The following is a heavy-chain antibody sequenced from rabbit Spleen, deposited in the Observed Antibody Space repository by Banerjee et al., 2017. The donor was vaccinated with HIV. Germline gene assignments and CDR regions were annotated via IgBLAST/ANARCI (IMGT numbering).Heavy chain of an antibody. CDR1: GFSFSDRDV. V-gene: IGHV1S45*01. CDR2: IYSGSSADT. J-gene: IGHJ4*01. Sequence: QEHLEESGGGLVKPEGSLTLTCKASGFSFSDRDVMCWVRQAPGKGLEWIACIYSGSSADTYYASWAKGRFTISKTSSTTVDLKMTSLTAADTATYFCARETSSGWGIMAFYFSLWGPGTLVTVS. D-gene: IGHD4-1*01. CDR3: ARETSSGWGIMAFYFSL.